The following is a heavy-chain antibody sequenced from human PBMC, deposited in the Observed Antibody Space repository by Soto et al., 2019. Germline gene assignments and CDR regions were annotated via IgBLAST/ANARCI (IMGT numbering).Heavy chain of an antibody. CDR2: ISAHNGNT. V-gene: IGHV1-18*01. D-gene: IGHD1-1*01. CDR3: ARGRYGDY. Sequence: VHLVQTVAEVKKPGASVKVSCKASGYTFTSYGITWVRQAPGQGLEWMGWISAHNGNTDYAQKLQGRVIVTRDTSTSTAYMELRSLRSDDTAVYYCARGRYGDYWGQGALVTVSS. CDR1: GYTFTSYG. J-gene: IGHJ4*02.